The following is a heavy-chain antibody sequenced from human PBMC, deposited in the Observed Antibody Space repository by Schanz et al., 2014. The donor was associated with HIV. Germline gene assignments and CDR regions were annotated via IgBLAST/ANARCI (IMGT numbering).Heavy chain of an antibody. J-gene: IGHJ1*01. D-gene: IGHD3-22*01. Sequence: QVQLVESGGGVVQPGRSLRLSCAASGFTFSSYGMHWVRQAPGKGLEWVAVISHDGGNKHYGDSVKGRFTISRDNAKNSLYLDMNSLRVADTATYYCVKHGAYETSGSYNVAFWGQGALVTVSS. CDR3: VKHGAYETSGSYNVAF. CDR2: ISHDGGNK. V-gene: IGHV3-33*05. CDR1: GFTFSSYG.